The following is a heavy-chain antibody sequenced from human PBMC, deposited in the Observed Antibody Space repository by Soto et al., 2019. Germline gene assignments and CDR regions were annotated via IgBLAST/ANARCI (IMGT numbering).Heavy chain of an antibody. D-gene: IGHD3-3*01. CDR3: ERQYYDFWSGYSNGMDV. V-gene: IGHV5-51*01. J-gene: IGHJ6*02. Sequence: ESLKISCKGSGYSFTSYWIGWVRQMPGKGLEWMGIIYPGDSDTRYSPSFQGQVTISADKSISTAYLQWSSLKAPDTAMYYCERQYYDFWSGYSNGMDVWGQGTTVTVSS. CDR2: IYPGDSDT. CDR1: GYSFTSYW.